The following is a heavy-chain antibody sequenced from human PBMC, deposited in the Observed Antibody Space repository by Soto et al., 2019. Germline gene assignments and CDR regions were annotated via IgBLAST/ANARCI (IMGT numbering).Heavy chain of an antibody. CDR1: GGSISNGQW. CDR2: IYHSGST. J-gene: IGHJ4*02. Sequence: QVQLREWGPGLVRPSVTVSLTCAVSGGSISNGQWWSWVRQAPGKGLEWIGEIYHSGSTNYNPSLKSRVTMSVVPSKNLFSLTLNSVTAADTAFYYCARDQGSHPGDWGQGTLVSVSS. D-gene: IGHD6-13*01. V-gene: IGHV4-4*02. CDR3: ARDQGSHPGD.